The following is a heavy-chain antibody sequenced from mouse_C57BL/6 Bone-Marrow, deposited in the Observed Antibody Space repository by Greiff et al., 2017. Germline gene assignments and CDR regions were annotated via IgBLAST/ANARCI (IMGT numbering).Heavy chain of an antibody. Sequence: EVKVEESGGGLVQPGGSLKLSCAASGFTLSDYYMYWVRQTPEKRLEWVADISNGGGSTYYPDTVKGRFTIYRDNAKNTLYLKMSRLKSEDTAMYYCARGIYYDAWFAYWGQGTLVTVSA. CDR2: ISNGGGST. D-gene: IGHD2-4*01. V-gene: IGHV5-12*01. CDR1: GFTLSDYY. CDR3: ARGIYYDAWFAY. J-gene: IGHJ3*01.